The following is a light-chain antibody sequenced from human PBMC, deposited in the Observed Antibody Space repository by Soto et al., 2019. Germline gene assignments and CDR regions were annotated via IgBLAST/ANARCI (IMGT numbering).Light chain of an antibody. J-gene: IGKJ1*01. CDR3: QQYNTWPRT. Sequence: EIVMTQSPATLSVSPGERATISCRASQSVNSNLAWFQQKPGQAPRLLIYGASTRATGIPARFSGSGSGTEFTLTSSSLHSEDFAVYFCQQYNTWPRTFGQGTKVEIK. CDR1: QSVNSN. CDR2: GAS. V-gene: IGKV3-15*01.